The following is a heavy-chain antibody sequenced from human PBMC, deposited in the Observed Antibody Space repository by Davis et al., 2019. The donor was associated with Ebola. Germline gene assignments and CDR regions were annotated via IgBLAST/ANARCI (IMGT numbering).Heavy chain of an antibody. CDR1: GGSFSGHY. J-gene: IGHJ4*02. Sequence: MPGGSLRLSCAVYGGSFSGHYWSWIRQPPGKGLEWIGEINHSGSTNYDPSLKSRVTISVDTSKSQFSLKLSSVTAADTAVYYCARRFLEWFIDYWGQGTLVTVSS. V-gene: IGHV4-34*01. D-gene: IGHD3-3*01. CDR3: ARRFLEWFIDY. CDR2: INHSGST.